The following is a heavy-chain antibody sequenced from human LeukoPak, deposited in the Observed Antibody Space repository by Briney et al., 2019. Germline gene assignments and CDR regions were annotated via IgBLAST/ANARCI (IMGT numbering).Heavy chain of an antibody. D-gene: IGHD3-10*01. CDR2: IIPIFGTA. CDR1: GGTFSSYA. Sequence: SVKVSCKASGGTFSSYAISWVRQAPGQGLEWMGGIIPIFGTANYAQKFQGRVTITADKSTSTAYMELSSLRSEDTAVYYCARDYGSGSLLGYWGQGTLVTVSS. J-gene: IGHJ4*02. V-gene: IGHV1-69*06. CDR3: ARDYGSGSLLGY.